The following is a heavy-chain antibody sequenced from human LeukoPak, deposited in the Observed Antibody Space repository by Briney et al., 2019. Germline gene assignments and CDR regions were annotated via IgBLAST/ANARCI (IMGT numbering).Heavy chain of an antibody. V-gene: IGHV3-66*01. CDR1: GFTVSNNY. CDR2: IYSGGST. Sequence: TGGSLRLSCAASGFTVSNNYMTWVRQAPGKGLEWVAIIYSGGSTYYTDSVKGRFSISRDNSKNTLFLQMNRLRAEDTAVYYCARKGSNGWYGFDYWGRGTLVTVSS. J-gene: IGHJ4*02. CDR3: ARKGSNGWYGFDY. D-gene: IGHD6-19*01.